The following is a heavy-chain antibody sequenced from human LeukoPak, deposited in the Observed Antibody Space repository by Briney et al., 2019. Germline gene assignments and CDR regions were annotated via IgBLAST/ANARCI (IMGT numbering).Heavy chain of an antibody. CDR2: IYTSGST. V-gene: IGHV4-61*02. CDR1: GGSISSGSYY. CDR3: ARDRGTWNDDGFDY. D-gene: IGHD1-1*01. J-gene: IGHJ4*02. Sequence: PSETLSLTCTVSGGSISSGSYYWSWIRQPAGKGLEWIGRIYTSGSTNYNPSLKSQVTMSVDTSKNQFSLKLSSVTAADTAVYYCARDRGTWNDDGFDYWGQGTLVTVSS.